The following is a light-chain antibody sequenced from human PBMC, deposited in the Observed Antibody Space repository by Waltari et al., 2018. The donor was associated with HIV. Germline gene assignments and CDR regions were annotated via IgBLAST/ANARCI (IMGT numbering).Light chain of an antibody. V-gene: IGKV3-15*01. CDR2: GAS. CDR3: HQYNKWPRGT. J-gene: IGKJ4*01. Sequence: VTTQSPATVSVSPGGRATLSCRASQSVGSYLAWYQQKPGQAPRLLIYGASTRATGIPTRFSGSGSGTEFTLTISSLKSEDFAVYYCHQYNKWPRGTFGGGTKVEV. CDR1: QSVGSY.